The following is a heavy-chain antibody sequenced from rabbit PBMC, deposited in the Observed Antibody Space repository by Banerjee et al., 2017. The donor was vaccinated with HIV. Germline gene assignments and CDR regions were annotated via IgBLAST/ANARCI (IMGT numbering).Heavy chain of an antibody. Sequence: QSLEESGGDLVKPGASLTLTCTASGFSFSNNALCWVRQAPGKGLEWIGCIYVGSSGAPYYASWAKGRFTISKTSSTTVTLQLTSLTPADTATYFCARDLAGVIGWNFGLWGQGALVTVS. D-gene: IGHD4-1*01. CDR2: IYVGSSGAP. V-gene: IGHV1S40*01. CDR1: GFSFSNNA. CDR3: ARDLAGVIGWNFGL. J-gene: IGHJ4*01.